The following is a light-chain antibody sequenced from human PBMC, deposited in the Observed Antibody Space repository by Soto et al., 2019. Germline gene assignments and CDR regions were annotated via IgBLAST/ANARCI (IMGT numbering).Light chain of an antibody. CDR1: QGVGSN. V-gene: IGKV3-15*01. CDR2: GVS. J-gene: IGKJ1*01. CDR3: QQYNSLLQT. Sequence: DIVMTQSPASLSVSPGEGATLSCRASQGVGSNLAWYQQKPAQAPSLLIYGVSTRATGTPARFRGSRSGTEFTLTISSVQSADFATYYGQQYNSLLQTVGRGTKVDIK.